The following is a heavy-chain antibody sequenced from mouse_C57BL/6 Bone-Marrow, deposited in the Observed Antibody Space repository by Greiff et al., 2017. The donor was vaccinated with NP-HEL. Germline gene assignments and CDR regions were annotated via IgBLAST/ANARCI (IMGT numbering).Heavy chain of an antibody. J-gene: IGHJ4*01. CDR3: VRHGWDDAMDY. CDR2: IRSKSNNYAT. D-gene: IGHD4-1*01. V-gene: IGHV10-1*01. CDR1: GFSFNTYA. Sequence: DVKLVESGGGLVQPKGSLKLSCAASGFSFNTYAMNWVRQAPGKGLEWVARIRSKSNNYATYYADSVKDRFTISRDDSESMLYLQMNNLKTEDTAMYYCVRHGWDDAMDYWGQGTSVTVSS.